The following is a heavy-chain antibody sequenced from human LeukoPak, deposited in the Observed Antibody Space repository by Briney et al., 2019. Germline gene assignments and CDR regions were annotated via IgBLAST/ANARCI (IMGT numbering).Heavy chain of an antibody. CDR1: GYSFTSYW. J-gene: IGHJ4*02. CDR3: ARPHGSRAAPYYFGY. CDR2: IYPGDSDT. Sequence: GESLKISGKGSGYSFTSYWISWVRQMPGKGLEWMGIIYPGDSDTRYSPSFQGQVTISADKSISTAYLQWSSLKASDTAMYYCARPHGSRAAPYYFGYWGQGTLVTVSS. D-gene: IGHD6-6*01. V-gene: IGHV5-51*01.